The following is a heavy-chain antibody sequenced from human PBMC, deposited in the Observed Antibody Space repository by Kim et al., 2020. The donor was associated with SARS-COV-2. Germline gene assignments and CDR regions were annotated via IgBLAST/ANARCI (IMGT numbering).Heavy chain of an antibody. CDR2: IRTKAGSYAT. Sequence: GGSLRLSCAASGFTFSGSNIHWVRQASGKGLEWVARIRTKAGSYATAYAASVKGRFIISRDDSTNTAYLQMNSLKTEDTARYYCTAPKDVWGQGPTVTVS. J-gene: IGHJ3*01. V-gene: IGHV3-73*01. CDR1: GFTFSGSN. CDR3: TAPKDV.